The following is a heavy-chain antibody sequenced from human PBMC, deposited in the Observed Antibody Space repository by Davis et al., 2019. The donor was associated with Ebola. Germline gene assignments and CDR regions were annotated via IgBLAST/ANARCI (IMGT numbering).Heavy chain of an antibody. D-gene: IGHD2-2*01. CDR3: ARRVPAAAFDI. CDR2: INHSGST. V-gene: IGHV4-34*01. CDR1: GGSFSGYY. Sequence: QTLSLTCAVYGGSFSGYYWSWIRQPPGKGLEWIGEINHSGSTNYNPSLKSRVTISVDTSKNQFSLKLSSVTAADTAVYYCARRVPAAAFDIWGQGTMVTVSS. J-gene: IGHJ3*02.